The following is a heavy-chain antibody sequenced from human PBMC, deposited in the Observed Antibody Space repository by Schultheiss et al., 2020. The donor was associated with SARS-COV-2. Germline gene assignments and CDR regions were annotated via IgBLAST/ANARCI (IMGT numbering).Heavy chain of an antibody. CDR3: ARGSYYDILTGYYLFDY. J-gene: IGHJ4*02. V-gene: IGHV4-31*01. D-gene: IGHD3-9*01. CDR2: IFYSGST. Sequence: SETLSLTCTVSGGSISSGGYYWSWIRQHPGKGLEWIGYIFYSGSTYYNPSLKSLVTMSVDTSKNHFSLKLTSVTAADTAVYYCARGSYYDILTGYYLFDYWGQGTLVTVSS. CDR1: GGSISSGGYY.